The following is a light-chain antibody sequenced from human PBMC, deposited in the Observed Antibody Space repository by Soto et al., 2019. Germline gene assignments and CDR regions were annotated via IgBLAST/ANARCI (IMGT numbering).Light chain of an antibody. CDR2: EVN. Sequence: QSALTQPPSASGSPGQSVAISCTGTSSDVGGYNYVSWYQQHPGKAPKLMIYEVNKRPPGVPDRFSGSKSGNTAPLTVSGLQAEDEVDYSCCSFAGSYSYVFGSGTKVTVL. CDR3: CSFAGSYSYV. CDR1: SSDVGGYNY. V-gene: IGLV2-8*01. J-gene: IGLJ1*01.